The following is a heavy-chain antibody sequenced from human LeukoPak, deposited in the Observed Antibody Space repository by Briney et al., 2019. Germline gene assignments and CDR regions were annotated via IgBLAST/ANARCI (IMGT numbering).Heavy chain of an antibody. CDR2: IRSKAYGGTT. V-gene: IGHV3-49*03. Sequence: GESLRLSCTAAGFTFGDYAMSWFRQAPGKGLEWVGFIRSKAYGGTTEYAASVKGRFTISRDDSKSIAYLQMNSLKTEDTAVYYCTRHRGWLQAYSDYWGQGTLVTVSS. J-gene: IGHJ4*02. D-gene: IGHD5-24*01. CDR1: GFTFGDYA. CDR3: TRHRGWLQAYSDY.